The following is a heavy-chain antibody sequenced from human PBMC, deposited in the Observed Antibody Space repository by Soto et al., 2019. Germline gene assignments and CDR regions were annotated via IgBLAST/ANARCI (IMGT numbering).Heavy chain of an antibody. J-gene: IGHJ4*02. CDR2: IYYSGST. CDR1: CFSINSYF. D-gene: IGHD3-10*01. CDR3: ARAGTNMVQFDY. V-gene: IGHV4-59*01. Sequence: SDTLSLTCTFSCFSINSYFWSWIRQSPGKGLEWIGHIYYSGSTSYSPSLKSRVSISVDTSKNQFSLEVHSVTAADTAVYYCARAGTNMVQFDYWGQGTLVTVS.